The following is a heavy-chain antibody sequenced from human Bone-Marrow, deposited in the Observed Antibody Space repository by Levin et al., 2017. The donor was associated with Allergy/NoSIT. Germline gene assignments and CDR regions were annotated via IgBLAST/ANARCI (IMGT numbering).Heavy chain of an antibody. J-gene: IGHJ4*02. CDR2: IWRDGSNK. D-gene: IGHD6-13*01. CDR1: GFTLSSYG. V-gene: IGHV3-33*01. CDR3: ARDPNGYSSSWPDY. Sequence: GESLKISCAASGFTLSSYGMHWVRQAPGKGLEWVAVIWRDGSNKNYADSVKGRFTISRDNSKNTLYLQMNSLRAEDTAVYYCARDPNGYSSSWPDYWGQGTLVTVSS.